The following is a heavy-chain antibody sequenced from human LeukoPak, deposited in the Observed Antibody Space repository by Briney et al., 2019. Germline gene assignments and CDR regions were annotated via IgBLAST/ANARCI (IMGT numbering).Heavy chain of an antibody. V-gene: IGHV3-23*01. Sequence: PGGSLRLSCAASGFTFSSHAMSWVRQAPGKGLEWVSAISASGDGIYYTDSVKGRFIISRDNAKNSLFLQMNSLRVEDTAVYYCARDRGYSTFDYWGQGTLVTVSS. CDR2: ISASGDGI. CDR1: GFTFSSHA. CDR3: ARDRGYSTFDY. J-gene: IGHJ4*02. D-gene: IGHD4-23*01.